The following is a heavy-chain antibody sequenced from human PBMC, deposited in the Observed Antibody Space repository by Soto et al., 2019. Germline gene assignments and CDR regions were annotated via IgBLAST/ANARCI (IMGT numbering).Heavy chain of an antibody. V-gene: IGHV4-31*03. D-gene: IGHD5-12*01. CDR2: IYYSGST. CDR3: ARGGSREYSGYDYFRPFDY. Sequence: TLSLTCTVSGGSISSGGYYWSWIRQHPGKGLEWIGYIYYSGSTYYNPSLKSRVTISVDTSKNQFSLKLSSVTAADTAVYYCARGGSREYSGYDYFRPFDYWGQGTLVTVSS. CDR1: GGSISSGGYY. J-gene: IGHJ4*02.